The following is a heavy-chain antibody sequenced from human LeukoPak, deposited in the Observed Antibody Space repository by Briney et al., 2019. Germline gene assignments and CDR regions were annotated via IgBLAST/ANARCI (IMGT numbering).Heavy chain of an antibody. CDR2: IYYSGST. D-gene: IGHD6-13*01. CDR1: GGSIGSYY. CDR3: ARSSGIAAAGSPPHYYYGMDV. Sequence: SETLSLTCTVSGGSIGSYYWSWIRQPPGKGLEWIGYIYYSGSTNYNPSLKSRVTISVDTSKNQFSLKLSSVTAADTAVYYCARSSGIAAAGSPPHYYYGMDVWGQGTTVTVSS. V-gene: IGHV4-59*12. J-gene: IGHJ6*02.